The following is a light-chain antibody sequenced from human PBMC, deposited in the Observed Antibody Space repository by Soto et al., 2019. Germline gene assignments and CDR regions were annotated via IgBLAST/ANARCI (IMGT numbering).Light chain of an antibody. CDR1: QIVNSKY. CDR2: DAS. CDR3: VQYDEPPSRWT. V-gene: IGKV3-20*01. J-gene: IGKJ1*01. Sequence: EIVLTQSPGTLSLSPGERGTVSCRASQIVNSKYLACYQHRPGQAPRLLIYDASRRATGIPDRFSGSASGTDFMLTIKRLEPEDFAVYYCVQYDEPPSRWTFGQGTKV.